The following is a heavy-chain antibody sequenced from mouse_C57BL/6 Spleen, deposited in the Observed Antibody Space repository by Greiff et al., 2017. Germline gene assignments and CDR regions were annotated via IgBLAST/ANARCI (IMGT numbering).Heavy chain of an antibody. V-gene: IGHV3-6*01. J-gene: IGHJ2*01. CDR3: ARDYYYGSSYGY. D-gene: IGHD1-1*01. CDR2: ISYDGSN. Sequence: VQLQQSGPGLVKPSQSLSLTCSVTGYSITSGYYWNWIRQFPGNKLEWMGYISYDGSNNYNPSLKNRISITRDTSKNQFFLKLNSVTTEDTATYYCARDYYYGSSYGYWGQGTTLTVSS. CDR1: GYSITSGYY.